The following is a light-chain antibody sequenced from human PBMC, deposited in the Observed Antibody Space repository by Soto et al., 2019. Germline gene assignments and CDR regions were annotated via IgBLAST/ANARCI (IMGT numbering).Light chain of an antibody. J-gene: IGKJ4*01. CDR1: QDIRNK. CDR2: DAS. CDR3: QQYDNLPPLT. V-gene: IGKV1-33*01. Sequence: DIQMTQSPSSLSASVGDRVTITCQASQDIRNKLNWYQQKPGKAPKLLIYDASNLETGVPSRFSGSGSGTDFTFTISSLQPEDIATYYCQQYDNLPPLTFGGGTKVEIK.